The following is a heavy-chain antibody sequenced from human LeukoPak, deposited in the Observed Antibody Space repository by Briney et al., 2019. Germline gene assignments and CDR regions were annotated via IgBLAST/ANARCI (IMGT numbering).Heavy chain of an antibody. V-gene: IGHV4-39*01. CDR3: ARRGTASSGSYYFDH. CDR2: IYTSGNT. D-gene: IGHD6-19*01. Sequence: KPSETLSLTCTVSGGSVTSSTFSWAWIRQPPGKGLEWVGNIYTSGNTYYNPSLKSRVTMSVDTSKNQCSLKLSPVTAADTAVYYCARRGTASSGSYYFDHWGQGTLVTVSS. CDR1: GGSVTSSTFS. J-gene: IGHJ4*02.